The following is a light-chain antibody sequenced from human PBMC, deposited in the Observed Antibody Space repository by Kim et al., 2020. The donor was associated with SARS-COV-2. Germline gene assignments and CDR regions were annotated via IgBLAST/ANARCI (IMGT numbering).Light chain of an antibody. CDR2: EVS. CDR3: CSYAGSSTYVV. V-gene: IGLV2-23*02. J-gene: IGLJ2*01. Sequence: SITISCTGTSSDVGSYNLVAWYQQHPGKAPNLMIYEVSKRPSGVSNHFSGSKSGNTASLTISGLQAEDEADYYCCSYAGSSTYVVFGGGTQLTVL. CDR1: SSDVGSYNL.